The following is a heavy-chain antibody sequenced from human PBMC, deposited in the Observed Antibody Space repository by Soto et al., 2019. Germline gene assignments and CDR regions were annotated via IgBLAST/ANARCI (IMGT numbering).Heavy chain of an antibody. D-gene: IGHD6-13*01. J-gene: IGHJ4*02. CDR2: IVSSSSYT. V-gene: IGHV3-11*06. CDR1: GFTFSDYY. Sequence: GGSLRLSCAASGFTFSDYYMSWIRQAPGRGLEWVSYIVSSSSYTNYADSVKGRFTISRDNAKNSLYLEMNSLRAEDTAVYYCARLRASTWYMGGYLDYWGLGTLVTVSS. CDR3: ARLRASTWYMGGYLDY.